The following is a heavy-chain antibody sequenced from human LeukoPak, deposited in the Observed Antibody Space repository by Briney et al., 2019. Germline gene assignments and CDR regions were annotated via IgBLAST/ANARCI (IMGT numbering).Heavy chain of an antibody. J-gene: IGHJ4*02. CDR3: ARSDIVGAIPFDY. CDR1: GGSISSSSYY. V-gene: IGHV4-61*01. CDR2: IYYSGST. Sequence: SETLSLTCTVSGGSISSSSYYWSWIRQPPGKGLEWIGYIYYSGSTNYNPSLKSRVTISVDMSKNQFSLKLSSVTAADTAVYYCARSDIVGAIPFDYWGQGTLVTVSS. D-gene: IGHD1-26*01.